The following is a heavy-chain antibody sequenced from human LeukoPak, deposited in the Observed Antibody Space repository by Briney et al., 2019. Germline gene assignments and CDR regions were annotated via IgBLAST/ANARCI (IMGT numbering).Heavy chain of an antibody. V-gene: IGHV3-7*01. CDR3: AREGLEYSSSSGAFDI. D-gene: IGHD6-6*01. J-gene: IGHJ3*02. Sequence: GGSLRLSCAASGFTFSSYWMSWVRQAPGKGLEWVANIKQDGSEKYYVDSVKGRFTISRDNAKNSLYLQMNSLRAEDTAVYYCAREGLEYSSSSGAFDIRGQGTMVTVSS. CDR2: IKQDGSEK. CDR1: GFTFSSYW.